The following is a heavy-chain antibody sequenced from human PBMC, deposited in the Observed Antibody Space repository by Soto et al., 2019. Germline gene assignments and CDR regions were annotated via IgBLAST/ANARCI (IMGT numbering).Heavy chain of an antibody. J-gene: IGHJ3*02. CDR1: GYTFTSYD. Sequence: ASVKVSCKASGYTFTSYDINWVRQATGQGLEWMGWMNPNSGNTGYAQKFQGRVTMTRNTSISTAYMELSSLRSEDTAVYYCARFQDMITFGGVIALDAFDIWGQGTMVT. CDR3: ARFQDMITFGGVIALDAFDI. V-gene: IGHV1-8*01. CDR2: MNPNSGNT. D-gene: IGHD3-16*02.